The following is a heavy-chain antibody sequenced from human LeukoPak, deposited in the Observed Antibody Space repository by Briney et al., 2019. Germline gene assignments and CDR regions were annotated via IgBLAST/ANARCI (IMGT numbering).Heavy chain of an antibody. J-gene: IGHJ4*02. CDR3: AREVDTAMGDFDY. V-gene: IGHV4-30-2*01. D-gene: IGHD5-18*01. CDR1: GGSISSGGYY. CDR2: IYHSGST. Sequence: SETLSLTCTVSGGSISSGGYYWSWIRQPPGKGLEWIGYIYHSGSTYYNPSLKSRVTISVDRSKNQFSLKLSSVTAADTAVYYCAREVDTAMGDFDYWGQGTLVTVSS.